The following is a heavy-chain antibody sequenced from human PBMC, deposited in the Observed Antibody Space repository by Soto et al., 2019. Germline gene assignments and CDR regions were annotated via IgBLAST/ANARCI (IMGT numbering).Heavy chain of an antibody. CDR3: ARARGIAARPGDAFDI. D-gene: IGHD6-6*01. CDR2: IKQDGSEK. J-gene: IGHJ3*02. CDR1: GFTFSSYW. V-gene: IGHV3-7*01. Sequence: GRSLRLSCAASGFTFSSYWMSWVRQAPGKGLEWVANIKQDGSEKYYVDSVKGRFTISRDNAKNSLYLQMNSLRAEDTAVYYCARARGIAARPGDAFDIWGQGTMVTVSS.